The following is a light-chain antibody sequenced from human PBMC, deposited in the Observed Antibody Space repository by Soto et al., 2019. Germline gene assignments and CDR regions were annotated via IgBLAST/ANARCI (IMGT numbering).Light chain of an antibody. V-gene: IGKV3D-15*01. CDR3: QQYKDGPPVYT. J-gene: IGKJ2*01. Sequence: IVMTQSPATLSVSPGERATLSCRASQSVSSKLAWYQQKPGQAPRLLIYDSSTRDTGMPARFSGRGSGTEFTLTISSLQSEDFAVYYCQQYKDGPPVYTFGQGTKLDVK. CDR1: QSVSSK. CDR2: DSS.